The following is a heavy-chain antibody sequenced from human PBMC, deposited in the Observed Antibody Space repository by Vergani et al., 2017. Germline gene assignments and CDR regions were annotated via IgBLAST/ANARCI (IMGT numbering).Heavy chain of an antibody. Sequence: QVQLQESGPGLVKPSQTLSLTCTVSGGSISSGSYYWSWIRQPAGKGLEWIGRIYTSGSTNYNPSLKSRVTISVDTSKNQFSLKLSSVTAADTAVYYCAGGRGGDYGDRDAFDIWGQGTMVTVSS. D-gene: IGHD4-17*01. CDR1: GGSISSGSYY. V-gene: IGHV4-61*02. CDR3: AGGRGGDYGDRDAFDI. J-gene: IGHJ3*02. CDR2: IYTSGST.